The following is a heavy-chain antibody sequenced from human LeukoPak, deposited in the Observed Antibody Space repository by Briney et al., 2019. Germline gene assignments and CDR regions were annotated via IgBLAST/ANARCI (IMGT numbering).Heavy chain of an antibody. Sequence: SETLSLTCTVSGGSISSNYWSWIRQPPGKGLEWIGYINTSGTTNYNPSLKSRVSISLDTSRNQFSLKLTSVTAADTAVYYCARRGNWGFFDYWGQGILVSVSS. J-gene: IGHJ4*02. CDR1: GGSISSNY. D-gene: IGHD7-27*01. CDR2: INTSGTT. V-gene: IGHV4-4*09. CDR3: ARRGNWGFFDY.